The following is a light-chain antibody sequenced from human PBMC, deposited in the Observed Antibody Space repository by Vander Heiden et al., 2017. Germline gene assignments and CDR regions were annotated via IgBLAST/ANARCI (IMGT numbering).Light chain of an antibody. Sequence: EIVLTLSPATLSLSPGESATLSCRASQSVSSSYLAWHQQKPGQAPRLLIYGASSRATGIPDRFSGSGSGTDFTLTISRLEPEDFAVYYCQQYGSSLLTFGGGTKVEIK. CDR1: QSVSSSY. J-gene: IGKJ4*01. CDR3: QQYGSSLLT. CDR2: GAS. V-gene: IGKV3-20*01.